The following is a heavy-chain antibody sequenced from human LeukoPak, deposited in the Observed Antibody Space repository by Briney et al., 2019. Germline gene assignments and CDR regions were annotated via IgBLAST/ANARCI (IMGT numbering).Heavy chain of an antibody. CDR1: GYTFTGYY. J-gene: IGHJ4*02. D-gene: IGHD1-1*01. Sequence: ASVKVSCKASGYTFTGYYMHWVRQAPGQGLEWMGWINPNSGGTNNPQKFQGRVTMTRDTYISTAYMELSRLRSDDTAVYYCARGQPRLRSPLYNWNVGGDWSQGTLVTVSS. CDR2: INPNSGGT. V-gene: IGHV1-2*02. CDR3: ARGQPRLRSPLYNWNVGGD.